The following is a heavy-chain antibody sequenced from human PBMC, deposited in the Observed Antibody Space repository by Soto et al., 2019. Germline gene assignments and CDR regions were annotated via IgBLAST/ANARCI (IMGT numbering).Heavy chain of an antibody. J-gene: IGHJ6*03. CDR2: MNPNSGNT. D-gene: IGHD3-10*01. V-gene: IGHV1-8*01. CDR3: ARMEGFGESYYYYYMDV. CDR1: GYTFTSYD. Sequence: ASVKVSCKASGYTFTSYDINWVRQATGQGLEWMGWMNPNSGNTGYAQKFQGRVPMTRNTSISTAYMELSSLRSEDTAVYYCARMEGFGESYYYYYMDVWGKGTTVTVSS.